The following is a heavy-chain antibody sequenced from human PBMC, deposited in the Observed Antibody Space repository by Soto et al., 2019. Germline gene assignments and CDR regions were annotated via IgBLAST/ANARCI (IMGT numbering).Heavy chain of an antibody. CDR1: GYTFTGHY. CDR3: ARDLCPLGSGSPCPLYGLDF. D-gene: IGHD3-10*01. V-gene: IGHV1-2*02. Sequence: ASVKVSCKASGYTFTGHYMHWVRQVSGERLEYLGWLKSDNGGTYYAPKFQGRVTFTRDTSTSTAYMELSGLQSDDTAVYFCARDLCPLGSGSPCPLYGLDFWGQGTAVTVSS. CDR2: LKSDNGGT. J-gene: IGHJ6*02.